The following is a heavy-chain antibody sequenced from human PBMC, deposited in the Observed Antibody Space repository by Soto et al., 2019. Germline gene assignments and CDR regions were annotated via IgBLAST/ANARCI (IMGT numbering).Heavy chain of an antibody. Sequence: SVKVSCKASGGTFSSYAISWVRQAPGQGLEWMGGIIPIFGTANYAQKFQGRVTITADESTSTAYMELSSLRSEDTAVYYCARAEYYYDSSHITNSCSDPWGQGTLVTVSS. CDR2: IIPIFGTA. CDR1: GGTFSSYA. J-gene: IGHJ5*02. V-gene: IGHV1-69*13. CDR3: ARAEYYYDSSHITNSCSDP. D-gene: IGHD3-22*01.